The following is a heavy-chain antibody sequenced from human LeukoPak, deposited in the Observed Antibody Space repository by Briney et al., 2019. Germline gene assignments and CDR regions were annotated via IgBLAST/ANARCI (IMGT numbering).Heavy chain of an antibody. CDR2: IWYDGSNK. CDR1: GFTFSSYG. J-gene: IGHJ4*02. D-gene: IGHD4-17*01. Sequence: GRSLRLSCAASGFTFSSYGMHWVRQAPGKGLEWVAVIWYDGSNKYYADSVKGRFTISRDNSKNTLYLQMNSLRAEDTAVCYCARVTDYGDYGGVFDYWGQGTLVTVSS. CDR3: ARVTDYGDYGGVFDY. V-gene: IGHV3-33*01.